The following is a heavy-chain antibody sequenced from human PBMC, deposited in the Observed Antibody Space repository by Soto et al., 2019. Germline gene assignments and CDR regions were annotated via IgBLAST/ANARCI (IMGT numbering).Heavy chain of an antibody. CDR1: GGSLSRYC. J-gene: IGHJ4*02. V-gene: IGHV4-59*08. Sequence: SETLSLTCTVSGGSLSRYCSSWIRQPPGKGLEWIGYIYYSGSTNYNPSLKSRVTISVDTSKNQFSLKLSSVTAADTAVYYCARRYGPGFDYWGQGTLVTVSS. D-gene: IGHD4-17*01. CDR2: IYYSGST. CDR3: ARRYGPGFDY.